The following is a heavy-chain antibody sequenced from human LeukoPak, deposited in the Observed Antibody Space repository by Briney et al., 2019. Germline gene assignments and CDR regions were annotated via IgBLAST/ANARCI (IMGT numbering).Heavy chain of an antibody. Sequence: ASVKVSCKASGYTFTSYGISWVRRAPGQGLEWMGWISAYNGNTNYAQKLQGRVTMTTDTSTSTAYMELRSLRSDDTAVYYCARDPYDILTGYQDVVCCFDYWGQGTLVTVSS. CDR2: ISAYNGNT. J-gene: IGHJ4*02. CDR1: GYTFTSYG. V-gene: IGHV1-18*01. D-gene: IGHD3-9*01. CDR3: ARDPYDILTGYQDVVCCFDY.